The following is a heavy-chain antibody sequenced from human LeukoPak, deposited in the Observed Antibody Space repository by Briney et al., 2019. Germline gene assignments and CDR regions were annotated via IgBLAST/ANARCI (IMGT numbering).Heavy chain of an antibody. J-gene: IGHJ4*02. V-gene: IGHV1-46*01. CDR2: INPTGSST. D-gene: IGHD2-8*02. CDR3: AREESGGYFDY. Sequence: ASVKVFCKASGYTLTNYYMHWVRQAPGQGLEWMGLINPTGSSTNYAQKFRGRVTMTRDTSTSTVYMELSSLRSEDTAVYYCAREESGGYFDYWGQGTLVTVSS. CDR1: GYTLTNYY.